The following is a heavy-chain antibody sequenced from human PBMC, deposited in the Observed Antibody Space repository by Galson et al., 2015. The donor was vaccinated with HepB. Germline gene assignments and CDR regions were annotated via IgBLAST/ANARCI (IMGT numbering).Heavy chain of an antibody. CDR1: GFTFSSYA. J-gene: IGHJ4*02. D-gene: IGHD3-9*01. V-gene: IGHV3-23*01. Sequence: SLRLSCAASGFTFSSYAMSWVRQAPGKGLEWVSAISGSGGSTYYADSVKGRFTISRDNSKNTLYLQMNSLRAEDTAVYYCAKDYDILTGYYPYYFDYWGQGTLVTVSS. CDR2: ISGSGGST. CDR3: AKDYDILTGYYPYYFDY.